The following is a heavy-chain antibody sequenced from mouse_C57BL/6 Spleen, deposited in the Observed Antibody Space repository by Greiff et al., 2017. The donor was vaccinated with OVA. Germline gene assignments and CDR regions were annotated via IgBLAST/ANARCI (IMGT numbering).Heavy chain of an antibody. D-gene: IGHD2-2*01. V-gene: IGHV1-26*01. CDR2: INPNNGGT. J-gene: IGHJ2*01. CDR1: GYTFTDYY. CDR3: VYGYDFDY. Sequence: EVQLQQSGPELVKPGASVKISCKASGYTFTDYYMNWVKQSPGKSLEWLGDINPNNGGTSYNQKFKGKATLTVDKSSSTAYMELRSLTSEDSAVYYCVYGYDFDYWGQGTTLTVSS.